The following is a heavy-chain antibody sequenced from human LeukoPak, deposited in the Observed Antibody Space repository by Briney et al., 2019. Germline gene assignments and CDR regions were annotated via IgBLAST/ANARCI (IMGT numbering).Heavy chain of an antibody. CDR1: GFTFSNYW. CDR3: ARDESHSSDY. Sequence: GGSLRLSCSASGFTFSNYWMSGVRQAPGKALECGANIKHDGSEKYYVHSVKGRFTISRDNDENSLYVQMKHLSADDTAVYYWARDESHSSDYWGQGSLVTVSS. CDR2: IKHDGSEK. J-gene: IGHJ4*02. V-gene: IGHV3-7*05. D-gene: IGHD6-13*01.